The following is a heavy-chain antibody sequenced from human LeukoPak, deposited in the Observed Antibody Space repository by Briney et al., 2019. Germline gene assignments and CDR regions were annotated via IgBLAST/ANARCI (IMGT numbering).Heavy chain of an antibody. J-gene: IGHJ4*02. CDR3: ARASKCSGGSCYSH. D-gene: IGHD2-15*01. Sequence: SVKVSCKASGGTFSSYAITWVPQAPGQGLEWMGGIIPIFGTANYAHKFQGRVTITADESTSTAYMELSSLRSEDTAVYFCARASKCSGGSCYSHWGQGTLVTVSS. CDR2: IIPIFGTA. CDR1: GGTFSSYA. V-gene: IGHV1-69*01.